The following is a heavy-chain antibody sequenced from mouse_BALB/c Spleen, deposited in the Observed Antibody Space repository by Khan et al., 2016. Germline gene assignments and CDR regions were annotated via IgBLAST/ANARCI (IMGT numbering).Heavy chain of an antibody. CDR3: NACDYNAMDY. CDR1: GFNIKDYY. CDR2: IDPENGDT. J-gene: IGHJ4*01. Sequence: VQLQQPGAELVRSGASVKLSCTASGFNIKDYYMHWVKQRPEQGLEWIGWIDPENGDTEYAPKFQGKATMTADTSSNTAYLQLSSLTSEDTAVDYCNACDYNAMDYWGQGSTVTVSS. V-gene: IGHV14-4*02.